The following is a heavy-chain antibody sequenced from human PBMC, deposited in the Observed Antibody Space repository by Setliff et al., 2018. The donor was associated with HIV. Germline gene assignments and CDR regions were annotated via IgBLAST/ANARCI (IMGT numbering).Heavy chain of an antibody. CDR2: ISSSGSTI. V-gene: IGHV3-11*01. CDR1: GFTFSTSW. J-gene: IGHJ4*02. Sequence: GGSLRLSCAASGFTFSTSWMHWVRQVPGEGQEWVSYISSSGSTIYYADSVKGRFTISRDNAKNSLYLQMNSLRAEDTAVYYCAREVVGATERYYFDYWGQGTLVTVSS. D-gene: IGHD1-26*01. CDR3: AREVVGATERYYFDY.